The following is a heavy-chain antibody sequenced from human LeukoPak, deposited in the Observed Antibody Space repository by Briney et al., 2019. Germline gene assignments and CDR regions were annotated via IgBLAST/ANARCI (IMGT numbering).Heavy chain of an antibody. Sequence: GESLKISCKGSGYSFTSYWVGWVRQMPGKGLEWMGFIWPGASNTLYSPSFQGHVTISVDKSISTAYLQWSSLEASDTAMYYCARRAQGPNWNVGNWFDPWGQGTLVTV. J-gene: IGHJ5*02. CDR3: ARRAQGPNWNVGNWFDP. CDR2: IWPGASNT. CDR1: GYSFTSYW. D-gene: IGHD1-20*01. V-gene: IGHV5-51*01.